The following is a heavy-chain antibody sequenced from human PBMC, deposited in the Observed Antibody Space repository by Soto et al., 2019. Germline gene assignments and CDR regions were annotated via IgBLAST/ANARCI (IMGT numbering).Heavy chain of an antibody. J-gene: IGHJ6*02. CDR2: ISHDGSDK. CDR3: ARAIASGGISRFGMDV. Sequence: GSLRLSCEASGLIFSNLAMNWVRQAPGKGLEWVAVISHDGSDKNYADSMKGRFSISRDNSKSTLYLEMNTLGPEDTAVYYCARAIASGGISRFGMDVWGQGTTVTVSS. V-gene: IGHV3-30*04. CDR1: GLIFSNLA. D-gene: IGHD6-13*01.